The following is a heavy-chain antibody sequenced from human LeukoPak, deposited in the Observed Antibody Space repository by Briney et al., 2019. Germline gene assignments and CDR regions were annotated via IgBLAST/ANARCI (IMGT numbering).Heavy chain of an antibody. CDR2: LIRSSSYI. V-gene: IGHV3-21*06. Sequence: GEPLTLSCAASGFTFSSYRMNYVRQAPGKGLEWVSSLIRSSSYIYYPDSVKGRFTISSDNDKNSLDLQISSLRAHDTAVYYSARDYTSSWYFDIDYWGQGTLVTVSS. CDR3: ARDYTSSWYFDIDY. D-gene: IGHD6-13*01. CDR1: GFTFSSYR. J-gene: IGHJ4*02.